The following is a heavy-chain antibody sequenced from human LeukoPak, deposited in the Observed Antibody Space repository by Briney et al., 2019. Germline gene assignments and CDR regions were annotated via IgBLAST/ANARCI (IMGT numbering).Heavy chain of an antibody. V-gene: IGHV3-23*01. CDR3: AKAKSYYSNYDY. D-gene: IGHD4-11*01. Sequence: GGSLRLSCAASGFTFSNYGMSWVRQAPGKGLEWVSVISGSGANTYYADSVKGRFTISRDNSKNTLYLQVNSLRAEDTAVYYCAKAKSYYSNYDYWGQGTLVTVSS. CDR2: ISGSGANT. CDR1: GFTFSNYG. J-gene: IGHJ4*02.